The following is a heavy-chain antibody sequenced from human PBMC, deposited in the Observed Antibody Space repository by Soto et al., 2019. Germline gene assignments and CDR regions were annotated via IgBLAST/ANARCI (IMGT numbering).Heavy chain of an antibody. CDR3: AREIRYYYGMDV. V-gene: IGHV4-30-4*01. CDR1: GGSISSGDYY. Sequence: SETLSLTCTVSGGSISSGDYYWSWIRQPPGKGLEWIGYIYYSGSTYYNPSLKSRVTISVDTSKNQFSLKLSSVTAADAAVYYCAREIRYYYGMDVWGQGTTVTVSS. CDR2: IYYSGST. J-gene: IGHJ6*02.